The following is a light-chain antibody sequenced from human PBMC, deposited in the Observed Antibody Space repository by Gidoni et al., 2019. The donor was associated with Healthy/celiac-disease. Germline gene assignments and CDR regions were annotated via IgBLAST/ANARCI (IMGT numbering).Light chain of an antibody. Sequence: DIQMTQSPSTLSASVGDRVTITCRASQSISSWLAWYQQKPGKAPKLLIYKASSLESGVPSRFSGSGSGTEFTLTISSLQPEDFATYYCQQYNSYSAWTFXQXTKVEIK. CDR3: QQYNSYSAWT. J-gene: IGKJ1*01. CDR1: QSISSW. V-gene: IGKV1-5*03. CDR2: KAS.